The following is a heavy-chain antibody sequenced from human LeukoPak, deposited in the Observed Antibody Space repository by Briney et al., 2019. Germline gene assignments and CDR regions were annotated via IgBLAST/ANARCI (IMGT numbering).Heavy chain of an antibody. J-gene: IGHJ4*02. CDR1: GGSFSGYY. CDR2: INHSGST. V-gene: IGHV4-34*01. Sequence: SETLSLTCAVYGGSFSGYYWSWIRQPPGKGLEWIGEINHSGSTNYNPSLKSQVTISVDTSKNQFSLQLSSVTAADTAVYYCAKDGGYDFWSGSIDYWGQGTLVTVSS. D-gene: IGHD3-3*01. CDR3: AKDGGYDFWSGSIDY.